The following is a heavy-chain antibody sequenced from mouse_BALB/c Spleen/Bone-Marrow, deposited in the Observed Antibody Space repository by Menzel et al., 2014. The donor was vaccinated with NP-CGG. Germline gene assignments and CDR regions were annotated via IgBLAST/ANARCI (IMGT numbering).Heavy chain of an antibody. V-gene: IGHV4-1*02. J-gene: IGHJ2*01. D-gene: IGHD2-3*01. CDR1: GFDFRRYW. Sequence: EVKLMESGGGLVQPGGSLKLSCAASGFDFRRYWMSWVRQAPGKGLEWIGEINTESSTINYTPSLKDKFIISRDNAKNTLYLQMSKVRSEDTALYYCARLGYYGYFVDWGQGTTLTVSS. CDR2: INTESSTI. CDR3: ARLGYYGYFVD.